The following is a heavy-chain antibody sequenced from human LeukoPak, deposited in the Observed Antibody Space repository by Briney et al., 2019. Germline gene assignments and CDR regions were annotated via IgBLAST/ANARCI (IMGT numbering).Heavy chain of an antibody. Sequence: GRSLRVPCAPSGFTLSSYGMHWVRQAPGPGVEGVAVISYEGSNKYYADSVNGRFTISRDNSKSTPYLQMNSLRAEDTAVYYCARDRGRYYGSGVSYGMDVWGQGTTVTVSS. CDR2: ISYEGSNK. J-gene: IGHJ6*02. V-gene: IGHV3-30*03. CDR1: GFTLSSYG. D-gene: IGHD3-10*01. CDR3: ARDRGRYYGSGVSYGMDV.